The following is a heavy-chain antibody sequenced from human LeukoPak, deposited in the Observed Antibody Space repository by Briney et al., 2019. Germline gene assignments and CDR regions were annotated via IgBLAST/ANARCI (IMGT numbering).Heavy chain of an antibody. CDR1: GFTFSSHG. D-gene: IGHD6-13*01. V-gene: IGHV3-30*18. CDR2: ISYDGSNK. Sequence: GGSLRLSCAASGFTFSSHGMHWVRQAPGKGLEWVAVISYDGSNKYYADSVKGRFTISRDNSKNTLYLQMNSLRAEDTAVYYCAKALAAAGFDYWGQGTLVTVSS. CDR3: AKALAAAGFDY. J-gene: IGHJ4*02.